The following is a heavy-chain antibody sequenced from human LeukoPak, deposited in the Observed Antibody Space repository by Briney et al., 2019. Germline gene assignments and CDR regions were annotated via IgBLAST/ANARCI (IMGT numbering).Heavy chain of an antibody. CDR2: ISHDGFI. V-gene: IGHV3-74*01. Sequence: PGGSLRLPCETAGFTFSSYVMHWVRRTPGKGLVWVSRISHDGFISYADSVKGRFTISRDNAKNTLILQMNSLRAEDTAVYYCARDWVYKIDYWGRGTLVTVSS. CDR3: ARDWVYKIDY. J-gene: IGHJ4*02. CDR1: GFTFSSYV. D-gene: IGHD5-24*01.